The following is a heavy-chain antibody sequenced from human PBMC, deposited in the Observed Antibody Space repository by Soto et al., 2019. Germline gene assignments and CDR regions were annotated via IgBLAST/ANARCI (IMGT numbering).Heavy chain of an antibody. Sequence: VSLKGYCKGSGYAFTRYAMDWVRQETGQRLEWMGWINAGNGNTKYSQKFQGRVTITRDTSASTAYMELSSLRSEDTAVYYCARDMGTVTNYYYYGMDVWGQGTTVTVS. CDR3: ARDMGTVTNYYYYGMDV. V-gene: IGHV1-3*01. CDR1: GYAFTRYA. J-gene: IGHJ6*02. D-gene: IGHD4-4*01. CDR2: INAGNGNT.